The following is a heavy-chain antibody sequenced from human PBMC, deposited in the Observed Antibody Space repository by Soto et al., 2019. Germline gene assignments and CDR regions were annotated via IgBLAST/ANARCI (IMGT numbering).Heavy chain of an antibody. CDR2: IFSDDDK. J-gene: IGHJ6*02. CDR3: ARIPGKWCSDYYYFGMDV. Sequence: QVTLKESGPVLVKPTETLTLTCTVSGFSLTIPRLGVSWVRQPPGKALEWLAHIFSDDDKSYSTSLQSRLTISQDTSKSQVVLSMTNMGPADTATYYCARIPGKWCSDYYYFGMDVWGQGTTVTVSS. D-gene: IGHD2-8*01. CDR1: GFSLTIPRLG. V-gene: IGHV2-26*01.